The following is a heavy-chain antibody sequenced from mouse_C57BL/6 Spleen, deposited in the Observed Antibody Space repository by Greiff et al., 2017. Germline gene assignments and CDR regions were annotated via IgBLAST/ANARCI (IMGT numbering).Heavy chain of an antibody. Sequence: QMKQSGAELVRPGTSVKVSCKASGYAFTNYLIEWVKQRPGQGLEWIGVINPGSGGTNYNEKFKGKATLTADKSSSTAYMQLSSLTSEDSAVYFCARSPEDYYAMDYWGQGTSVTVSS. V-gene: IGHV1-54*01. J-gene: IGHJ4*01. CDR2: INPGSGGT. CDR1: GYAFTNYL. CDR3: ARSPEDYYAMDY.